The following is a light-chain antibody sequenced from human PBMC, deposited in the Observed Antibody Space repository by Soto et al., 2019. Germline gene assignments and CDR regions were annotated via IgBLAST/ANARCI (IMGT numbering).Light chain of an antibody. Sequence: QSVLTQPASVSGSPGQSITISCTGTSSDVGSDNLVSWYQQHPAKAPKLMIFEVSKRPSGVSNRFSGSKSGNTASLTISGLQAEDEADYYCCSYAGSSTSLVFGGGPKLTVL. CDR2: EVS. CDR3: CSYAGSSTSLV. CDR1: SSDVGSDNL. J-gene: IGLJ2*01. V-gene: IGLV2-23*02.